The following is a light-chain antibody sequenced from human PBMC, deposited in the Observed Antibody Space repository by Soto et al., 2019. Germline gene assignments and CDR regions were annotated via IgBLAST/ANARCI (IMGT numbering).Light chain of an antibody. Sequence: DIQMTQSPSTLSASVGDRVTITCRASQSIGDSLAWYQQKPGKAPYLLVSDVSSLERGVPSRFSGSGSGTEFPLTISSMQPDDFATVYCQEYNGYSRTFGQGNKVEI. CDR2: DVS. J-gene: IGKJ1*01. CDR1: QSIGDS. CDR3: QEYNGYSRT. V-gene: IGKV1-5*01.